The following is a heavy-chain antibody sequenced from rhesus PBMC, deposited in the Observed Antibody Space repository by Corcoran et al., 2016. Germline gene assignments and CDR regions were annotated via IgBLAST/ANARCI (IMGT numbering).Heavy chain of an antibody. J-gene: IGHJ4*01. CDR3: VATTVATFDY. CDR2: INQKTGGT. D-gene: IGHD4-29*01. CDR1: VYTFTDYY. Sequence: QVQLVQSGAAVKKPGSSVNVSCKASVYTFTDYYMHWLRPAPGQGREWMEEINQKTGGTNDAQKVQGRVTMTRDTSTSTAYMELSSLRSEDTAVYYCVATTVATFDYWGQGVLVTVSS. V-gene: IGHV1-138*01.